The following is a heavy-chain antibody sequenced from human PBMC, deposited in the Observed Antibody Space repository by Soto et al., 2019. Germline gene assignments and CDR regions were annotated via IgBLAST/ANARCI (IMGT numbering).Heavy chain of an antibody. V-gene: IGHV3-23*01. CDR3: AREVGAPSGWLDP. Sequence: EVQLSESGGDLRQPGGSLRRSCAASGLTFTNYAMTWVRQTPGKGLEWVSGISASGGLKYYADSVQGRFTVSRDNSKNILYLQMDNLRDEDTALYYCAREVGAPSGWLDPWGQGTQVTVST. D-gene: IGHD1-26*01. J-gene: IGHJ5*02. CDR1: GLTFTNYA. CDR2: ISASGGLK.